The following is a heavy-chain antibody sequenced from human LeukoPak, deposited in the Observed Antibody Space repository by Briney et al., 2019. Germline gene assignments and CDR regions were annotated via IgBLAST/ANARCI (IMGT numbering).Heavy chain of an antibody. Sequence: PGASLRLSCAASGFTFSSYTMHWVRQAPGKGLEWVALISYNDNNKYYAGSVKGRFTISRDNSKNTLYLQMNSLTTEDTAIYYCARGEGLTYSSSWSYCDYWGQGTLVSVSS. V-gene: IGHV3-30-3*01. CDR3: ARGEGLTYSSSWSYCDY. CDR2: ISYNDNNK. CDR1: GFTFSSYT. J-gene: IGHJ4*02. D-gene: IGHD6-13*01.